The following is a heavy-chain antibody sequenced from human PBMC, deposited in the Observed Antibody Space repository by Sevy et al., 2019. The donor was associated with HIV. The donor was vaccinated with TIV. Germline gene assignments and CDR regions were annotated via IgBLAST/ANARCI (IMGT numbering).Heavy chain of an antibody. Sequence: GGSLRLSCAASGFTFDDDAMHWVRQAPGKGLEWVSGISWNSGSIGYADSEKGRFTISRDNAKNSLYLQMNSLRAEDTALYYCAKDIVPADMDYYYYGMDVWGQGTTVTVSS. CDR2: ISWNSGSI. CDR1: GFTFDDDA. J-gene: IGHJ6*02. V-gene: IGHV3-9*01. CDR3: AKDIVPADMDYYYYGMDV. D-gene: IGHD2-2*01.